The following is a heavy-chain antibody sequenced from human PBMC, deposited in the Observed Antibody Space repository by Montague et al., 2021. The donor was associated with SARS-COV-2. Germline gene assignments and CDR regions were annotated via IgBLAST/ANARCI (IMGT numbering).Heavy chain of an antibody. CDR3: ARGQRFFDWPYDAFDI. CDR1: GESFTDFF. Sequence: SETLSLTCAVYGESFTDFFWNWIRQTPEKGLEWIGEIRHNGGTHYNPSLKGRVTISVDTSKNQLSLKLSSVTAADTAVYYCARGQRFFDWPYDAFDIWAQGTMVIVSS. J-gene: IGHJ3*02. CDR2: IRHNGGT. V-gene: IGHV4-34*01. D-gene: IGHD3-9*01.